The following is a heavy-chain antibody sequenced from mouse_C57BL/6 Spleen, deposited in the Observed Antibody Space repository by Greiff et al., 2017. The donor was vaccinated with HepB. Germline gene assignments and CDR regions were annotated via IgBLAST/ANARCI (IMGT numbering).Heavy chain of an antibody. CDR3: TRGDYCGRSYWFAY. CDR2: IDPETGGT. Sequence: VQLQQSGAELVRPGASVTLSCKASGYTFTDYEMHWVKQTPVHGLEWIGAIDPETGGTAYNQKFKGKAILTADKSSSTAYMELRSLTSEDSAVYYWTRGDYCGRSYWFAYWGQGTLVTVSA. J-gene: IGHJ3*01. V-gene: IGHV1-15*01. D-gene: IGHD1-1*01. CDR1: GYTFTDYE.